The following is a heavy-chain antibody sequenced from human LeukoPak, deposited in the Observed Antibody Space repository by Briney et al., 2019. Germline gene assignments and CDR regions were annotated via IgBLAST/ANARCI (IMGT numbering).Heavy chain of an antibody. CDR1: GGTFSSYA. D-gene: IGHD2-2*01. CDR2: IIPIFGTA. V-gene: IGHV1-69*01. J-gene: IGHJ6*03. CDR3: AREVQVVPAATHYYYYMDV. Sequence: ASVKVSCKASGGTFSSYANSWMLQAPGQGIEWMGGIIPIFGTANYAQKFQGRVTITADESTSTAYMELSSLSSEDTAVYYCAREVQVVPAATHYYYYMDVCGKGTTVTVSS.